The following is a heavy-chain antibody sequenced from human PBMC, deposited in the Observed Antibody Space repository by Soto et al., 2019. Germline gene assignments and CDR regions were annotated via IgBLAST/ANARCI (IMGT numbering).Heavy chain of an antibody. Sequence: SDTLSLTCTLPGASISSYYWSWMRKPTGQGLEWIGYIYYSGSTNYNPSLKSRVTISVDTSKNQFSLKLRSVTAADTAVYYCARRVFDAFDIWGQGTMVTVS. CDR1: GASISSYY. J-gene: IGHJ3*02. V-gene: IGHV4-59*08. CDR2: IYYSGST. CDR3: ARRVFDAFDI.